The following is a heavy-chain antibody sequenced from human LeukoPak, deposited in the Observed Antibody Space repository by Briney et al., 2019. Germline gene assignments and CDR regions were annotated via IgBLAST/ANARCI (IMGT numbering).Heavy chain of an antibody. CDR2: IYYSGDT. Sequence: TSETLSLTCTVSDGAIAGYSWGWIQQPPGKGLEWIGYIYYSGDTNYNPSLQSRVTVSVDTSKNQFSLKLTSVTAADTAVYYCVRGPYGSGISNWFDPWGRGTLVIVSS. V-gene: IGHV4-59*01. D-gene: IGHD3-10*01. CDR3: VRGPYGSGISNWFDP. J-gene: IGHJ5*02. CDR1: DGAIAGYS.